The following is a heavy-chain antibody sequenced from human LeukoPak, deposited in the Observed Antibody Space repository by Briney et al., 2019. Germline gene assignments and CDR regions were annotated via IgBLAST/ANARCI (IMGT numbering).Heavy chain of an antibody. Sequence: ASVKVSCKASGYTFTGYYMHWVRQAPGQGLEWMGWINPNSGGTNYAHKFQGRVTMTRDTSISTAYMELSRLRSGDTAVYYCARAPQLLWFGELLVYFDYWGQGTLVTVSS. CDR1: GYTFTGYY. CDR2: INPNSGGT. J-gene: IGHJ4*02. V-gene: IGHV1-2*02. D-gene: IGHD3-10*01. CDR3: ARAPQLLWFGELLVYFDY.